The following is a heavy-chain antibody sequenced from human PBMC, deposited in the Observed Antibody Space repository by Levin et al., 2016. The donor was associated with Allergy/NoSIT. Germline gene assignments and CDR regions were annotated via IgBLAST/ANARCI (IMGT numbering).Heavy chain of an antibody. CDR3: ARVEGTVVAGKGFDY. D-gene: IGHD6-19*01. CDR2: INWSGSFT. J-gene: IGHJ4*02. CDR1: GFTFNDYG. Sequence: GGSLRLSCEASGFTFNDYGMSWVRQAPGKGLEWVSGINWSGSFTSYADSVRGRFTISRDNAKKSLYLQMNSLRAGDTALYYCARVEGTVVAGKGFDYWGQGTLVTVSS. V-gene: IGHV3-20*04.